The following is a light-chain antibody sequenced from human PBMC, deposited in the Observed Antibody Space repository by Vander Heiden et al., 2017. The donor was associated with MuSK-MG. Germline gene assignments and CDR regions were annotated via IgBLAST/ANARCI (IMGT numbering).Light chain of an antibody. CDR2: GAS. CDR3: QQDNNWPRT. J-gene: IGKJ1*01. CDR1: QSVNTN. V-gene: IGKV3-15*01. Sequence: EIMMTQSPATLSVSPGERATLSCRASQSVNTNLAWYQQKPGQAPRLLIYGASTGATGIPARFSGSGSGTEFTLTISSLQSEDFAVYYCQQDNNWPRTFGQGTKVEIK.